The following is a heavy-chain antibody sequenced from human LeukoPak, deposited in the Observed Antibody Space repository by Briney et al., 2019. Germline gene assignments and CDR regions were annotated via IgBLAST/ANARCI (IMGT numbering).Heavy chain of an antibody. CDR3: ASRTVADAEYFQH. CDR2: IYHSGST. CDR1: GYSISSGYY. D-gene: IGHD6-19*01. Sequence: SETLSLTCTVSGYSISSGYYWGWIRQPPGKGLEWIGSIYHSGSTYYNPSLKSRVTISVDTSKNQFSLTLSSVTAAYTAVYYCASRTVADAEYFQHWGQGTLVTVSS. V-gene: IGHV4-38-2*02. J-gene: IGHJ1*01.